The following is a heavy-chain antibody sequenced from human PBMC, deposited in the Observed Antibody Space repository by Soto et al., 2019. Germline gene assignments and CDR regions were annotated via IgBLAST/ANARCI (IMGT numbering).Heavy chain of an antibody. CDR1: GFTFSSYA. CDR3: AKGAAAVTTSLVY. CDR2: ISYDGSNK. V-gene: IGHV3-30-3*01. D-gene: IGHD4-17*01. J-gene: IGHJ4*02. Sequence: SGGSLRLSCAASGFTFSSYAMHWVRQAPGKGLEWVAVISYDGSNKYYADSVKGRFTISRDNSKNTLYLQMNSLRAEDTAVYYCAKGAAAVTTSLVYWGQGTLVTVSS.